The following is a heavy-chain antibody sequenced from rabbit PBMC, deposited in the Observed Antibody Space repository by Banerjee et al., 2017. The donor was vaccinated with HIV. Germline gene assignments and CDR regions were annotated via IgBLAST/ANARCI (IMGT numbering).Heavy chain of an antibody. J-gene: IGHJ4*01. CDR2: INTSSGNT. CDR1: GFSFSNKYV. CDR3: ARDRAFSSGWGRDL. V-gene: IGHV1S40*01. D-gene: IGHD4-1*01. Sequence: QSLEESGGDLVKPEGSLTLTCTASGFSFSNKYVMCWVRQAPGKGLEWIACINTSSGNTVYATWAKGRFTISRTSSTTVTLQMTSLTAADTATYFCARDRAFSSGWGRDLWGQGTLVTVS.